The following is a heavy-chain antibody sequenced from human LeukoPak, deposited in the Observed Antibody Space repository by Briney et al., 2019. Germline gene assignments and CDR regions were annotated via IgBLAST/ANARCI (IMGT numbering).Heavy chain of an antibody. V-gene: IGHV1-69*13. CDR1: GGTFSSYA. CDR3: ARDNYYDSSGYPIDY. J-gene: IGHJ4*02. D-gene: IGHD3-22*01. CDR2: IIPIFGTA. Sequence: SVKVSCKASGGTFSSYAISWVRQAPGQGLEWMGGIIPIFGTANYAQKFQGRVTITADESTSTAYMELRSLRSDDTAVYYCARDNYYDSSGYPIDYWGQGTLVTVSS.